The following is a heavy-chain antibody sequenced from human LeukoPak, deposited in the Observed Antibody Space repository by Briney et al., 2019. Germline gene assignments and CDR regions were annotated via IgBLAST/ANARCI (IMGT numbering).Heavy chain of an antibody. CDR3: ARGGGSTTVTLDY. Sequence: GGSLRLSCAASGFTFSSYWMSWVRQAPGKGLVWVSRINSDGSSTSYADSVKGRFTISRDNAKNTLYLQMNSLRAEDTAVYYCARGGGSTTVTLDYWGQGTLVTVSS. CDR1: GFTFSSYW. V-gene: IGHV3-74*01. CDR2: INSDGSST. D-gene: IGHD4-17*01. J-gene: IGHJ4*02.